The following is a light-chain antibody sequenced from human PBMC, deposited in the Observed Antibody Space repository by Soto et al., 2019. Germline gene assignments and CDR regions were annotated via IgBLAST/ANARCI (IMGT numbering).Light chain of an antibody. J-gene: IGKJ4*01. CDR1: QSITTY. V-gene: IGKV1-39*01. CDR3: LQDSNYPLT. CDR2: AAS. Sequence: DIQMTQSPSSLSASVGDRVTITCRASQSITTYLNWYRQKPGKAPKLLIYAASSLQSGVPSRFSGSGSETEFTLSISSLQPEDFATYYCLQDSNYPLTFGGGTKVEVK.